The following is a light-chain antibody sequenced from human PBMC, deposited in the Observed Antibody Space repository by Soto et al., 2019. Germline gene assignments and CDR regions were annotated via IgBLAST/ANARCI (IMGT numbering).Light chain of an antibody. CDR1: QGISSY. V-gene: IGKV1-8*01. Sequence: AIRMTQSPSSLSASTGDRVTITCRASQGISSYLAWYQQKPGKAPKLLIYAASTLRSGVPSRFSGSGSGTDFTLTISCLQSEDFATYYCQQYYSYPQLTFGGGTKVDIK. CDR3: QQYYSYPQLT. CDR2: AAS. J-gene: IGKJ4*01.